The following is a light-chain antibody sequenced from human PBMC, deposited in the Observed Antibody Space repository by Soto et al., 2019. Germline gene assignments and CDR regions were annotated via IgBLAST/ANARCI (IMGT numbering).Light chain of an antibody. CDR3: QQYASSPRT. Sequence: EIVLTQSPATLSLSPGERATLSCRASQSVRSYVAWYQQKPGQAPRLLIYDASNRATGIPARFSGSGSGTDFTLTISSLEPEDFAVYYCQQYASSPRTFGQGTKV. J-gene: IGKJ1*01. CDR2: DAS. CDR1: QSVRSY. V-gene: IGKV3-11*01.